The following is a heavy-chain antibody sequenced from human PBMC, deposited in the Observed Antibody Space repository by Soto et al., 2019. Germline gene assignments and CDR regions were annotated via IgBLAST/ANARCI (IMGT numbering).Heavy chain of an antibody. CDR3: ARSYVTSRPIDF. Sequence: ASVKVSCKASEYSLTSYYMHWVRRAPGQGLEWMGITNPSDGSTNYAQKFRGRVTMTSDTSTGTVYMEMSSLRSEDTAMYYCARSYVTSRPIDFWGQGTLVTVSS. V-gene: IGHV1-46*01. J-gene: IGHJ4*02. CDR2: TNPSDGST. CDR1: EYSLTSYY. D-gene: IGHD3-10*02.